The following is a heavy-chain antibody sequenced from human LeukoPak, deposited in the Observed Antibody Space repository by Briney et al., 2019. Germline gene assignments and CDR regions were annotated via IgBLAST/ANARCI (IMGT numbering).Heavy chain of an antibody. D-gene: IGHD2-15*01. CDR1: GFTFSDYY. V-gene: IGHV3-11*06. CDR2: ISSSSSYT. Sequence: GGSLRLSCAASGFTFSDYYMSWIRQAPGKGLEWVSYISSSSSYTNYADSVKGRFTISRDNAKNSLYLQMNSLRAEDTAVYYCARDLEEYCSGGSCYSEFSDHWGQGTLVTVSS. J-gene: IGHJ4*02. CDR3: ARDLEEYCSGGSCYSEFSDH.